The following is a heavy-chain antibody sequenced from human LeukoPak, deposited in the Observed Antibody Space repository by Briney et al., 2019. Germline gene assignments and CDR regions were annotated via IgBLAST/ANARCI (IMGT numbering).Heavy chain of an antibody. CDR3: ARESTDYGDYREYYFDY. D-gene: IGHD4-17*01. CDR2: INPSGGST. Sequence: ASVKVSCKASGYTLTSYYMHWVRQAPGQGLEWMGIINPSGGSTSYAQKFQGRVTMTRDTSTSTVYMELSSLRSEDTAVYYCARESTDYGDYREYYFDYWGQGTLVTVSS. CDR1: GYTLTSYY. V-gene: IGHV1-46*01. J-gene: IGHJ4*02.